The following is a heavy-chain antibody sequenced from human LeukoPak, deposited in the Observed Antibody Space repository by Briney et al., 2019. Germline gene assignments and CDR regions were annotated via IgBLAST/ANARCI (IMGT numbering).Heavy chain of an antibody. CDR3: ARDSFSDYYDSSGYTDI. V-gene: IGHV3-21*01. CDR1: GFTFSSYS. J-gene: IGHJ3*02. D-gene: IGHD3-22*01. Sequence: GGSLRLSCAASGFTFSSYSMNWVRQAPGKGLEWVSSISSSSSYINYADSVKGRFTISRDNAKNSLYLQMNSLRAEDTAVYYCARDSFSDYYDSSGYTDIWGQGTMGTVSS. CDR2: ISSSSSYI.